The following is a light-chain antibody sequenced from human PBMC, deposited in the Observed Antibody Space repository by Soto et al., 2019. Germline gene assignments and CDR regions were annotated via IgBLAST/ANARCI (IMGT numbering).Light chain of an antibody. CDR1: QSVSSY. V-gene: IGKV3-11*01. J-gene: IGKJ1*01. CDR2: DAS. CDR3: QQRSNWPVT. Sequence: EIVLTQSPATLSLSPGERATLSCRASQSVSSYLAWYQQKPGQAPRLLIYDASNRATGIPARFSGSGSGTDFTITISSLEPEEFAVYYCQQRSNWPVTFGQGTKVEIK.